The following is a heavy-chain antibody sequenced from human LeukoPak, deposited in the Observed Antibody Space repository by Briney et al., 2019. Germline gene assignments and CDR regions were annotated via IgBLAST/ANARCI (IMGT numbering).Heavy chain of an antibody. V-gene: IGHV4-34*01. CDR2: INNSGST. CDR1: GGSFSGYY. Sequence: PSETLSLTCAVYGGSFSGYYWRWIRQPPGKGLEWIGEINNSGSTNYNPSLKSRVTISVDTSKNQFSLKLSSVTAADTAVYYCARGRTGNDGSSGWYVDYWGQGTLVTVSS. CDR3: ARGRTGNDGSSGWYVDY. J-gene: IGHJ4*02. D-gene: IGHD6-19*01.